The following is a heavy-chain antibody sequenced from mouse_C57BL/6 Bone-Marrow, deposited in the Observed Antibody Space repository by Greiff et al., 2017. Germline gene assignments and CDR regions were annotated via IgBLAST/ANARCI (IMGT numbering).Heavy chain of an antibody. Sequence: EVKLVESGGGLVKPGGSLKLSCAASGFTFSSYTMSWVRQTPEKRLEWVATISGGGGNTYYPDSVKGRFTFARDNAKNTLYLQMSSLRSEDTALYYCARLHIYYDYDWFAYWGQGTLVTVSA. CDR3: ARLHIYYDYDWFAY. CDR1: GFTFSSYT. V-gene: IGHV5-9*01. CDR2: ISGGGGNT. D-gene: IGHD2-4*01. J-gene: IGHJ3*01.